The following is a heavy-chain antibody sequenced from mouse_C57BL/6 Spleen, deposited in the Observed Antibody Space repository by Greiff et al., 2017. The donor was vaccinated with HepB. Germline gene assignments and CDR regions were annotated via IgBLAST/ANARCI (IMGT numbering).Heavy chain of an antibody. Sequence: VMLVESGPGLVQPSQSLSITCTVTGFSLTSYGVHWVRQSPGKGLEWLGVIWRGGSTDYNAAFMSRLSITKDNSKSQVFFKMNSLQADDTAIYYCAKEDYYGSSSWFAYWGQGTLVTVSA. J-gene: IGHJ3*01. V-gene: IGHV2-5*01. CDR2: IWRGGST. CDR3: AKEDYYGSSSWFAY. D-gene: IGHD1-1*01. CDR1: GFSLTSYG.